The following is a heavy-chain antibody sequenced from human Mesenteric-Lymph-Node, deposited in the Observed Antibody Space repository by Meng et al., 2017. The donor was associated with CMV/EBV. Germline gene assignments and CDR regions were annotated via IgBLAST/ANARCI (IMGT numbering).Heavy chain of an antibody. Sequence: GGSLRLSCAASGFTFSNSDMNWVRQAPGKGLEWVSSISSSSSYIYYADSLKGRFTVSRDNAENSLFLQMNSLRVEDTAVYYCARTSSSFYYYYGMDVWGQGTTVTVSS. D-gene: IGHD6-6*01. CDR3: ARTSSSFYYYYGMDV. V-gene: IGHV3-21*01. J-gene: IGHJ6*02. CDR2: ISSSSSYI. CDR1: GFTFSNSD.